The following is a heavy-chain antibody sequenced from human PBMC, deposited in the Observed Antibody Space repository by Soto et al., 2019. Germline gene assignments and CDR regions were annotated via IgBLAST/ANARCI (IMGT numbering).Heavy chain of an antibody. CDR2: IYYSRST. V-gene: IGHV4-39*01. CDR3: ARHQTVTSSGFDY. CDR1: GGSISSRSYY. D-gene: IGHD4-17*01. J-gene: IGHJ4*02. Sequence: QLRLQESGPGLVKPSETLSLTCTVSGGSISSRSYYWGWLRQPPGKGLEWIGSIYYSRSTYDNPSLKSRFTISVDTSRNKFSLKLCSVTAADTAVYYCARHQTVTSSGFDYWGQGTLVTVSS.